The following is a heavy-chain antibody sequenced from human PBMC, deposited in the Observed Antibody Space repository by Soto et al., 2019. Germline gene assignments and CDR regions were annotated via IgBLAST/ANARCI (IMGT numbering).Heavy chain of an antibody. CDR2: IYYTGST. V-gene: IGHV4-59*01. CDR1: GGAISTYY. D-gene: IGHD2-21*01. Sequence: SETLSLTCTISGGAISTYYWTWIRQPPGKGLEWIGYIYYTGSTSYNPSLRSRVTISVDTSKNEFSLELRSVTAADTAVYYCVRDIIVALDYWGQGAQVTVSS. CDR3: VRDIIVALDY. J-gene: IGHJ4*02.